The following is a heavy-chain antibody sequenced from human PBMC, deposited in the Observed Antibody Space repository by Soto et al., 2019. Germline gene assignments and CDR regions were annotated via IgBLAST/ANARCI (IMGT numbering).Heavy chain of an antibody. CDR2: INPSGGST. CDR3: AREATDYVLRSLCFDY. J-gene: IGHJ4*02. CDR1: GYTFTSYY. D-gene: IGHD3-3*01. Sequence: SVKVSCKASGYTFTSYYMHWVRQAPGQGREWMGIINPSGGSTSYAQKFQGRVTMTRDTSTSTVYMELSSLRSEDTAVYYCAREATDYVLRSLCFDYWGQGTLITVSS. V-gene: IGHV1-46*03.